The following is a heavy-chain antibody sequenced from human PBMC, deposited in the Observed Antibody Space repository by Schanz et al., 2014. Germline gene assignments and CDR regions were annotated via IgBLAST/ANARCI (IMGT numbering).Heavy chain of an antibody. CDR2: IKSDGSST. V-gene: IGHV3-74*02. CDR1: GFTFSSYW. Sequence: EVHLLDSGGGLVQPGGSLRLSCAASGFTFSSYWMHWVRQVPGKGLVWVSRIKSDGSSTSYADSVKGRYTISRDNAKNTLYLQMNSLRAEDTAVYYCARSRSGFYFDYWGQGTLVTVSS. CDR3: ARSRSGFYFDY. D-gene: IGHD1-26*01. J-gene: IGHJ4*02.